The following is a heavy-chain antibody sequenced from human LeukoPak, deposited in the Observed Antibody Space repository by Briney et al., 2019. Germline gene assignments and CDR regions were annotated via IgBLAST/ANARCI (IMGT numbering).Heavy chain of an antibody. J-gene: IGHJ6*03. CDR1: GFTFSNYG. CDR2: IWYDGKHQ. CDR3: AKGPTQVLRFLRDGKTYYMDV. D-gene: IGHD3-3*01. Sequence: GSLRLSCAASGFTFSNYGMHWVRRAPGRGLECVAVIWYDGKHQYYADSVKGRFNISRDNPKNMLYLQMNSLRVEDTAVYYCAKGPTQVLRFLRDGKTYYMDVWGKGTSVLVSS. V-gene: IGHV3-33*06.